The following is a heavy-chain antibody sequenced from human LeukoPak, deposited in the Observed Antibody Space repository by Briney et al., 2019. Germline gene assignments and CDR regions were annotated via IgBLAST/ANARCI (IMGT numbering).Heavy chain of an antibody. D-gene: IGHD5-12*01. Sequence: ASVKVSCKASGYTFSSYGINWVRPAPGQGLEWMGWISVYNGNTKTNYAHNLPSRVTMTTETSTSTAYIELTSLTSDDTAVYYCARDYGYGAYGPTYFQHWGQGTLVTVSS. CDR1: GYTFSSYG. CDR2: ISVYNGNTKT. J-gene: IGHJ1*01. V-gene: IGHV1-18*01. CDR3: ARDYGYGAYGPTYFQH.